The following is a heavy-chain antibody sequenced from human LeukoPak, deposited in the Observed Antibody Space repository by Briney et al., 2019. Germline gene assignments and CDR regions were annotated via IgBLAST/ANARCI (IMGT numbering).Heavy chain of an antibody. V-gene: IGHV3-23*01. J-gene: IGHJ5*02. CDR3: ARGLDLRQLDP. D-gene: IGHD5-18*01. CDR1: GFTFSGYA. Sequence: GGSLRLSCAASGFTFSGYAMSWVRQAPGKGLEWFSAISGSGGSTYYADSVKGRFTISRDNSKNTLYVQMNSLRAEDTAVYYCARGLDLRQLDPWGQGALVTVSS. CDR2: ISGSGGST.